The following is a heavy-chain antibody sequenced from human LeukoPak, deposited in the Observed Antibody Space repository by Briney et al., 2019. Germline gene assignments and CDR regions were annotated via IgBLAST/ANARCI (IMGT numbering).Heavy chain of an antibody. Sequence: GGSLRLSCAASGFSFSNYAMSWVRQAPGKGLEWVSGISNSGGTTYYADSVKGRFTVSRDNGKNTLSLQMNSLRAEDTATYYCAKRLSATDDWGQGTLVTVSS. CDR2: ISNSGGTT. D-gene: IGHD5-12*01. J-gene: IGHJ4*02. CDR1: GFSFSNYA. CDR3: AKRLSATDD. V-gene: IGHV3-23*01.